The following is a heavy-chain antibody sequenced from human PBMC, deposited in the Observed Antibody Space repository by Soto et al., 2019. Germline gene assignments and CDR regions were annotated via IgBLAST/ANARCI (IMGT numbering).Heavy chain of an antibody. D-gene: IGHD3-10*01. Sequence: VQLVESGGGLVQPGGSLRLSCAASGFTFRWFGMNWVRQAPGKGLEWVARISNDGSNEYYVDSVKGRFTISRDNSKNTLYLQMDSLRAEDTAVYYCAKGEVRGIIPSYFDYWGLGTLVTVSS. CDR1: GFTFRWFG. CDR2: ISNDGSNE. J-gene: IGHJ4*02. V-gene: IGHV3-30*18. CDR3: AKGEVRGIIPSYFDY.